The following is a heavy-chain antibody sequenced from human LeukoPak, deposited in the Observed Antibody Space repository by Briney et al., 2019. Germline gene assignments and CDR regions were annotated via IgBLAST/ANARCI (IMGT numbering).Heavy chain of an antibody. CDR1: GFTFSSYS. CDR2: ISSSSSYI. CDR3: ARDKAGDYGDLRTPFDY. D-gene: IGHD4-17*01. Sequence: PGGSLRLSCAASGFTFSSYSMNWVRQAPGKGLEWVSSISSSSSYIYYADSVKGRFTISRDNAKNSLYLQMNSLRAEDTAVYYCARDKAGDYGDLRTPFDYWGQGTLVTVSS. V-gene: IGHV3-21*04. J-gene: IGHJ4*02.